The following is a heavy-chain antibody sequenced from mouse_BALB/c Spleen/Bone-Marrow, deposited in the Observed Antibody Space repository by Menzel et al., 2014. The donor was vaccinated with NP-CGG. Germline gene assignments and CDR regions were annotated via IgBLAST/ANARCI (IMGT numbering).Heavy chain of an antibody. CDR1: GYTFTSYW. D-gene: IGHD1-1*01. CDR2: INPSTGYT. Sequence: LVESGAELAKPGASVKMSCKASGYTFTSYWMHWVKQRPGQGLEWIGYINPSTGYTEYNQKFKDKATLTADKSSSTAYMQLSSLTSEDSAVYYCAREYYGSSGYFDVWGAGTTVTVSS. V-gene: IGHV1-7*01. J-gene: IGHJ1*01. CDR3: AREYYGSSGYFDV.